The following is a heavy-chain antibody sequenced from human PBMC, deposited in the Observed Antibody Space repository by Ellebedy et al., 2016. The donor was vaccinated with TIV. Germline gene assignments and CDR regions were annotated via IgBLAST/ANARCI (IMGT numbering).Heavy chain of an antibody. J-gene: IGHJ5*02. D-gene: IGHD3-22*01. CDR2: IYHSGKT. CDR3: ARVRNYYDSSGYYWPYNWFDP. V-gene: IGHV4-30-2*01. CDR1: GDSISSGGYS. Sequence: SETLSLXXAVSGDSISSGGYSWSWIRQPPGKGLEWIGYIYHSGKTYYNPSLKSRVTISVDRPKNQFSARLNSVTAADTAVYYCARVRNYYDSSGYYWPYNWFDPWGQGTLVTVSS.